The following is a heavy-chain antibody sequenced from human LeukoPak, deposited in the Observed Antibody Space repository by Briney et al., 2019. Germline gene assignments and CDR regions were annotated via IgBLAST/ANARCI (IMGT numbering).Heavy chain of an antibody. CDR1: GFTFSSYG. CDR2: IWYDGSNK. D-gene: IGHD4-17*01. CDR3: AKAKYGVYGHYFDY. J-gene: IGHJ4*02. Sequence: GGSLRLSCAASGFTFSSYGMHWGRQAQGKGLEWVAVIWYDGSNKYYADSVKGRFTISRDNSKNTLYLQMNSLRAEDTAVYYCAKAKYGVYGHYFDYWGQGTLVTVSS. V-gene: IGHV3-33*06.